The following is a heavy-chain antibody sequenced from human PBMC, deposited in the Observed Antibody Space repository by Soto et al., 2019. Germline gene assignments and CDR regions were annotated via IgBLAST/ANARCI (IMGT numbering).Heavy chain of an antibody. CDR3: ARDAYSGYDSLYYYYYYMDV. CDR2: IYSGGST. Sequence: GGSLRLSCAASGFTVSSNYMSWVRQAPGKGLEWVSVIYSGGSTYYADSVKGRFTISRDNSKNTLYLQMNSLRAEDTAVYYCARDAYSGYDSLYYYYYYMDVWGKGTTVTVSS. CDR1: GFTVSSNY. V-gene: IGHV3-66*01. D-gene: IGHD5-12*01. J-gene: IGHJ6*03.